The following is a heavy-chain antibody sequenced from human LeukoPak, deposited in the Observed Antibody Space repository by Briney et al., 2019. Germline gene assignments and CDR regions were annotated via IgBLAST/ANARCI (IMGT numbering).Heavy chain of an antibody. D-gene: IGHD3-10*01. Sequence: PSETLSLTCTVSGGSISSHYWSWIRQPPGKGLEWIGYIYYSGSTNYNPSLKSRVTISVDTSKNQFSLKLSSVTAADTAVYYCARDGVTMVRGVIRALDAFDIWGQGTMVTVSS. V-gene: IGHV4-59*11. CDR3: ARDGVTMVRGVIRALDAFDI. CDR1: GGSISSHY. CDR2: IYYSGST. J-gene: IGHJ3*02.